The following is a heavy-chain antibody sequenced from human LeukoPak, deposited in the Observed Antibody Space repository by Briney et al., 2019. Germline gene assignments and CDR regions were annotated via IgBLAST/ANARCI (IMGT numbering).Heavy chain of an antibody. V-gene: IGHV3-23*01. CDR1: GFTFNNYV. CDR3: AKLASGSYTDY. J-gene: IGHJ4*02. D-gene: IGHD3-10*01. CDR2: IGGGGGST. Sequence: HSGGSLRLSCAASGFTFNNYVMSWVRQAPGKGLEWVSAIGGGGGSTYFADSVKGRFTISRDNSKNTLYLQMNSLRAEDTAVYSCAKLASGSYTDYWGQGTLVTVSS.